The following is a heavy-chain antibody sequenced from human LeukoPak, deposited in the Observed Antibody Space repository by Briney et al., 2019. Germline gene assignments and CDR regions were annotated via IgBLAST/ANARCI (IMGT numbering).Heavy chain of an antibody. J-gene: IGHJ4*02. CDR1: GGSFSGYY. Sequence: NPSETLSLTCAVYGGSFSGYYWSWIRQPPGKGLEWIGEINHSGSTNYNPSLKSRVTISVDTSKNQFSLKLSSVTAADTAVYYCARALPPDTAMVYFDYWGQGTLVTVSS. CDR3: ARALPPDTAMVYFDY. CDR2: INHSGST. D-gene: IGHD5-18*01. V-gene: IGHV4-34*01.